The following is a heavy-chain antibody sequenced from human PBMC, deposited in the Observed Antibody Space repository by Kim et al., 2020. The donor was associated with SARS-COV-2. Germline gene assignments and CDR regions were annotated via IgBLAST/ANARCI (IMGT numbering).Heavy chain of an antibody. D-gene: IGHD6-13*01. J-gene: IGHJ5*02. V-gene: IGHV3-43*01. CDR1: GFTFDDYT. CDR3: AKGGYSSSWYPWFDP. Sequence: GGSLRLSCAASGFTFDDYTMHWVRQAPGKGLEWVSLISWDGGSTYYADSVKGRFTISRDNSKNSLYLQMNSLRTEDTALYYCAKGGYSSSWYPWFDPWGQGTLVTVSS. CDR2: ISWDGGST.